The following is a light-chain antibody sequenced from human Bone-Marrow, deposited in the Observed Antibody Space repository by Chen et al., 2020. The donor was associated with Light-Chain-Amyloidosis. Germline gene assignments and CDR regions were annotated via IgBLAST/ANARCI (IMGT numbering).Light chain of an antibody. CDR1: SSDVGGDNQ. V-gene: IGLV2-14*01. J-gene: IGLJ1*01. Sequence: QFALTQPASVSGPPGQPITISCTGTSSDVGGDNQVSWYQPHPDKAPKLMIYEVTNRPSWVPARFSGSKSDNTASLTISGLQTEDESDYFCSSYTLTNPLVFGSGTRVTVL. CDR2: EVT. CDR3: SSYTLTNPLV.